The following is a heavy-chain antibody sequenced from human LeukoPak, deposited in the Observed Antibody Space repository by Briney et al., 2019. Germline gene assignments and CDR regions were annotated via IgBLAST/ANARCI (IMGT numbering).Heavy chain of an antibody. D-gene: IGHD2-2*01. CDR1: GFTFGDYA. J-gene: IGHJ6*04. CDR2: IRSKAYGGTT. V-gene: IGHV3-49*04. CDR3: TRDPIVVVPAAMGDYYYYGMDV. Sequence: GGSLRLSCTASGFTFGDYAMSWVRQAPGKGLEWVGFIRSKAYGGTTEYAASVKGRFTISRDDSKSIAYLQMNSLKTEDTAVYYRTRDPIVVVPAAMGDYYYYGMDVWGKGTTVTVSS.